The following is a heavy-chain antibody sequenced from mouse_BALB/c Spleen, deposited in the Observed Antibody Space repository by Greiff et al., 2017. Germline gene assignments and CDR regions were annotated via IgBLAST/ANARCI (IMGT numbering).Heavy chain of an antibody. CDR3: ARDQDGSMDY. CDR2: ISDGGSYT. V-gene: IGHV5-4*02. J-gene: IGHJ4*01. CDR1: GFTFSDYY. Sequence: KLMESGGGLVKPGGSLKLSCAASGFTFSDYYMYWVRQTPEKRLEWVATISDGGSYTYYPDSVKGRFTISRDNAKNNLYLQMSSLKSEDTAMYYCARDQDGSMDYWGQGTSVTVSS. D-gene: IGHD2-3*01.